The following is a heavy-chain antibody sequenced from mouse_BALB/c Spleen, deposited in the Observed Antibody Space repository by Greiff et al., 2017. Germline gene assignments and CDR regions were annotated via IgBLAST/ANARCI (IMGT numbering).Heavy chain of an antibody. CDR2: ISSGGSYT. Sequence: EVMLVESGGGLVKPGGSLKLSCAASGFTFSSYAMSWVRQTPEKRLEWVATISSGGSYTYYPDSVKGRFTISRDNAKNTLYLQMSSLRSEDTAMYYCARQGDGNYRYYAMDYWGQGTSVTVSS. D-gene: IGHD2-1*01. V-gene: IGHV5-9-3*01. J-gene: IGHJ4*01. CDR3: ARQGDGNYRYYAMDY. CDR1: GFTFSSYA.